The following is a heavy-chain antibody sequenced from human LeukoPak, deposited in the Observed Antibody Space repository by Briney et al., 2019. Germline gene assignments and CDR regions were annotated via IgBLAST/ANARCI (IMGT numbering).Heavy chain of an antibody. Sequence: GGSLRLSCAASGFNFDNFWMSWVRQAPGKGLEWVANIRENGGKQNYVDSVKGRFTISRDNAKSSVYLQLNSLRADDTAIYYCAKDIPGGGDDYWGQGTLVTVSS. D-gene: IGHD2-21*02. V-gene: IGHV3-7*01. CDR3: AKDIPGGGDDY. CDR2: IRENGGKQ. CDR1: GFNFDNFW. J-gene: IGHJ4*02.